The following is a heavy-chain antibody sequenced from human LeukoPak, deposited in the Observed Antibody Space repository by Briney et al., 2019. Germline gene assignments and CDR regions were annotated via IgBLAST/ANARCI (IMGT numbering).Heavy chain of an antibody. CDR3: ARHALNSGYLDDFDI. D-gene: IGHD3-9*01. Sequence: PSETLSLTCTVSGGSISSSSYYWGWIRQPPGKGLEWIGCIYYSGTTYYNPSLKSRVTISVDTSKNQFSLKLSSVTAADTAVFYCARHALNSGYLDDFDIWGRGTMVTVSS. V-gene: IGHV4-39*01. J-gene: IGHJ3*02. CDR2: IYYSGTT. CDR1: GGSISSSSYY.